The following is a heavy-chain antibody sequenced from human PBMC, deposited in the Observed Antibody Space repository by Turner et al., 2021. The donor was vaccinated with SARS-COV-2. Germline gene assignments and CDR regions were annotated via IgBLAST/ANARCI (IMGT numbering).Heavy chain of an antibody. V-gene: IGHV4-4*07. Sequence: QVQLQESSPGLVKPSETLSLTCTVTGGSTSSYYWRCIRQPAGKGREWIGRIYTTGSTNYNPTLKSRVTMSIDASKNQFSLKLSSVTAADTAVYYCARGQIAVAADDYYYYYGMDVWGQGTTVTVSS. CDR2: IYTTGST. D-gene: IGHD6-13*01. CDR1: GGSTSSYY. J-gene: IGHJ6*02. CDR3: ARGQIAVAADDYYYYYGMDV.